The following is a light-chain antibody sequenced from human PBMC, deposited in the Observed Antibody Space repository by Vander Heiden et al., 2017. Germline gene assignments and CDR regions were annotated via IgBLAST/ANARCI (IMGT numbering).Light chain of an antibody. Sequence: QSALTQPRSVSGSPGQSVTISCTGTSSDVGGYNYFSWYQQHPGKAPKLMIYDVSKRPSGVPDRFSGSKSGNTASLTISGLQAEDEADYYCSSYAGSYTVIFGGGTKLTVL. V-gene: IGLV2-11*01. CDR1: SSDVGGYNY. CDR3: SSYAGSYTVI. CDR2: DVS. J-gene: IGLJ2*01.